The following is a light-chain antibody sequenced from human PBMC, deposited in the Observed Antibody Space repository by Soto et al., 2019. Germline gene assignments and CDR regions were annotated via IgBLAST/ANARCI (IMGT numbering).Light chain of an antibody. CDR1: QAISRS. CDR3: QQANRFPFT. V-gene: IGKV1-12*01. J-gene: IGKJ3*01. CDR2: AAS. Sequence: DIQMTQSPSSVSASVGDRVTITCRASQAISRSLAWYQQKPGEAPKLLIYAASILQSGVPSRFRGSGSGTDFTLTITRLQPEEFASYYCQQANRFPFTCGPGTKV.